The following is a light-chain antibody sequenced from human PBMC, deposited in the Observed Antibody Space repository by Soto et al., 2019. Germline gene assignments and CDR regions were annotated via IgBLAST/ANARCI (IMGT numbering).Light chain of an antibody. CDR1: QSVDSY. J-gene: IGKJ1*01. V-gene: IGKV3-11*01. Sequence: EIVLTQSPATLSLSPGERATLSCRASQSVDSYLAWYQQKVGQAPRLLIYDASNRATGIPARFSGSGSGTDFTLTISRLENEDFAVYYCQHRSNWTPTFGQGTKVDIK. CDR2: DAS. CDR3: QHRSNWTPT.